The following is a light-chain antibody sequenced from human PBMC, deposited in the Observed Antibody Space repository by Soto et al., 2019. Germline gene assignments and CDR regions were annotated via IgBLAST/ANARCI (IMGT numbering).Light chain of an antibody. CDR3: QQYGSSPYT. CDR2: GAS. V-gene: IGKV3-20*01. CDR1: QSVTSSY. Sequence: EIVLTQSPGTLSLSPGERATLSCRASQSVTSSYLAWYQEKPGQAPRLLIYGASRRATDIPDRFTGSGSGTDFTLTISRLEPEDFEMYFCQQYGSSPYTFGRGTKVDIK. J-gene: IGKJ2*01.